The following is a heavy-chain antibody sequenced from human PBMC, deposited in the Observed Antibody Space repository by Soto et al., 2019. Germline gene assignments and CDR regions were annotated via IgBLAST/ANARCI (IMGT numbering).Heavy chain of an antibody. J-gene: IGHJ4*02. D-gene: IGHD5-18*01. V-gene: IGHV4-34*01. CDR3: ARMGRHSYGYGY. CDR2: INHSGST. CDR1: GGSFSGYY. Sequence: PSETLSLTCAVYGGSFSGYYWSWIRQPPGKGLEWIGEINHSGSTNYNPSLKSRVTISVDTSKNQFSLKLSSVTAADTAVYYCARMGRHSYGYGYWGQGTLVTVSS.